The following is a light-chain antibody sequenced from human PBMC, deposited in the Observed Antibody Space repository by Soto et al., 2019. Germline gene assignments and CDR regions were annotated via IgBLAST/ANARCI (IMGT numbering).Light chain of an antibody. CDR2: SYN. V-gene: IGLV1-44*01. J-gene: IGLJ1*01. Sequence: QSVLTQPPSASGTPGQRVTISCSGSSSNIGSNTVNWYQQLPGTAPKLLIYSYNQRPSGVPDRSSDSKSGTSASLAISGLQSEDEADYYCAAWDDSLNGYVFGTGTKVTVL. CDR3: AAWDDSLNGYV. CDR1: SSNIGSNT.